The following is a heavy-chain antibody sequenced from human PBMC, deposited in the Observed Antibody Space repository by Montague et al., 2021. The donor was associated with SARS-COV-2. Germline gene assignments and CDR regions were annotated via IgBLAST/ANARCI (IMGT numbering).Heavy chain of an antibody. CDR3: ARGAMVRGGKVYYGVDV. CDR1: GGSISSGGYY. D-gene: IGHD3-10*01. V-gene: IGHV4-30-2*01. Sequence: TLSLTCAVSGGSISSGGYYWNCIRQPPGKGLEWIGYIYHSGSTYYNPSLKIRVTISLDRSKIQFSLNLTAVTAADTAVYYCARGAMVRGGKVYYGVDVWGRGTTVTVSS. J-gene: IGHJ6*02. CDR2: IYHSGST.